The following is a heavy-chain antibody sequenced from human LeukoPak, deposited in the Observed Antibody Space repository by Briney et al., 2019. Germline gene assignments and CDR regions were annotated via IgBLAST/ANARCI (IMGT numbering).Heavy chain of an antibody. D-gene: IGHD2-2*03. Sequence: PGGSLRLSCAASGFTFSSYGMHWVRQAPGKGLEWVAVISYDGSNKYYAGSVKERFTISRDNSKNTLYLQMNSLRAEDTAVYYCAKISPSSTMDIVVVPSASYFDYWGQGTLVTVSS. CDR1: GFTFSSYG. CDR3: AKISPSSTMDIVVVPSASYFDY. V-gene: IGHV3-30*18. J-gene: IGHJ4*02. CDR2: ISYDGSNK.